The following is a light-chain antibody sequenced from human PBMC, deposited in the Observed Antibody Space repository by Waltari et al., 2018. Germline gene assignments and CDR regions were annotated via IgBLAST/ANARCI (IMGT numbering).Light chain of an antibody. V-gene: IGKV2-28*01. Sequence: DIVMTQSPLSLPVTPGEPASISCRSSQSLLHSNGYNSLAWYLQKPGQSPQLLIYLGSNRASGVPDRFSGSGSGTDFTLKISRVEAEDVGVYYCMQALQTPMYTFGQGTKLEIK. CDR3: MQALQTPMYT. CDR1: QSLLHSNGYNS. J-gene: IGKJ2*01. CDR2: LGS.